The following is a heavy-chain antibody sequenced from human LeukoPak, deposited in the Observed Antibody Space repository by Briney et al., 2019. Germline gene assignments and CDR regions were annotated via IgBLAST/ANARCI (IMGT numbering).Heavy chain of an antibody. CDR3: AEDRLGYGDYSDY. Sequence: GASVKVSCKASGYTFTCYYMHWVGQAPGQGREGMGWSNPNSGGTNYAQKFQGRVTMTRDTSISTAYMELSRLRSDDTAVYFCAEDRLGYGDYSDYWGQGTLVTVSS. CDR2: SNPNSGGT. V-gene: IGHV1-2*02. J-gene: IGHJ4*02. CDR1: GYTFTCYY. D-gene: IGHD4-17*01.